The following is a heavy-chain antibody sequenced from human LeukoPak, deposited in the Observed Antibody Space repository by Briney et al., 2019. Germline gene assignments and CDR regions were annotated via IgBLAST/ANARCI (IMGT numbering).Heavy chain of an antibody. CDR1: GYTFTGYY. CDR2: INPNSGGT. CDR3: ARAVTIFGVVRYYYMDV. D-gene: IGHD3-3*01. J-gene: IGHJ6*03. V-gene: IGHV1-2*02. Sequence: ASVKVSCKASGYTFTGYYMHWVRQAPGQGLEWMGWINPNSGGTNYAQKFQGRVTMTRDTSISTAYMELSRLRSDDTAVYYCARAVTIFGVVRYYYMDVWGKGTTVTVSS.